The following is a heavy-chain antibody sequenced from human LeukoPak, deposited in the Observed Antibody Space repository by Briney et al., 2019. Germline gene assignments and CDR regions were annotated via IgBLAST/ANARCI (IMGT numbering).Heavy chain of an antibody. V-gene: IGHV1-8*02. CDR3: ARGGYYYDSSGYYPDAFDI. CDR2: MNPNSGNT. J-gene: IGHJ3*02. Sequence: ASVKVSCKASGYTFTGYYMHWVRQAPGQGLEWMGWMNPNSGNTGYAQKFQGRVTMTRNTSISTAYMELSSLRSEDTAVYYCARGGYYYDSSGYYPDAFDIWGQGTMVTVSS. D-gene: IGHD3-22*01. CDR1: GYTFTGYY.